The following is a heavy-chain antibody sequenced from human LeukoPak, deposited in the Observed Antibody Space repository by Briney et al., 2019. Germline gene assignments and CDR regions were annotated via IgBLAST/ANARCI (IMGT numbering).Heavy chain of an antibody. CDR2: INSVGSRT. CDR1: GLTFSSYW. Sequence: GGCLRLSCAASGLTFSSYWTHWGRQAQGKGLVWVSRINSVGSRTSYEDSVKGPFTISRDNAKNTLYLQMHSLRAEDTAVYYCARGRGSSWYGHYYYYGMDVWGQGTTVTVS. D-gene: IGHD6-13*01. CDR3: ARGRGSSWYGHYYYYGMDV. J-gene: IGHJ6*02. V-gene: IGHV3-74*01.